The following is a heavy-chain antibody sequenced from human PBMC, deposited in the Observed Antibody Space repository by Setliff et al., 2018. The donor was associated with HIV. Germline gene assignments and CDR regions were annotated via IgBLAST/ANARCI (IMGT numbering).Heavy chain of an antibody. Sequence: SETLSLTCTVSGGSISSYYWSWIRQPPGKGLEWIGYIYYSGSTNYNPSLKSRVTISVDTSKNQFSLKLSSVTAADTAVYYCARHKFQPYYFDYWGQGTLVTVSS. CDR2: IYYSGST. V-gene: IGHV4-59*08. J-gene: IGHJ4*02. CDR3: ARHKFQPYYFDY. CDR1: GGSISSYY.